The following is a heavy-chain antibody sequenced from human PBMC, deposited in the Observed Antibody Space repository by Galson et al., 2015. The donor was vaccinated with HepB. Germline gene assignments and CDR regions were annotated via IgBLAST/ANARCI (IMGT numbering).Heavy chain of an antibody. D-gene: IGHD3-3*01. Sequence: TLSLTCTVSGGSISSGDYYWSWIRQPPGKGLEWIGYIYYSGSTYYNPSLKSRVTISVDTSKNQFSLKLSSVTAADTAVYYCARGGDFWSGLYYWGQGTLVTVSS. CDR1: GGSISSGDYY. J-gene: IGHJ4*02. CDR2: IYYSGST. V-gene: IGHV4-30-4*01. CDR3: ARGGDFWSGLYY.